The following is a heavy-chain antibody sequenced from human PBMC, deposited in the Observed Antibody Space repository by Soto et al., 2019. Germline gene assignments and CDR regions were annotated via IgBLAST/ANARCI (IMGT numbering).Heavy chain of an antibody. CDR1: GFTFTNYW. Sequence: EAQLVESGGGLVQPGGSLRLSCAASGFTFTNYWMSWVRQAPGKGLEWVANIKQDGSEKYYADSAKGRFIISRDNAKTSLYLQMNSLRAEDTAVYDGARDMGVFWSGYPEGGFDYWGQGTPVTVSS. D-gene: IGHD3-3*01. CDR2: IKQDGSEK. V-gene: IGHV3-7*01. J-gene: IGHJ4*02. CDR3: ARDMGVFWSGYPEGGFDY.